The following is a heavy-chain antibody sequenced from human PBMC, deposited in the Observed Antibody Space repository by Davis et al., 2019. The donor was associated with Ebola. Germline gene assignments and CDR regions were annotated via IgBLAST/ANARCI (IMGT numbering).Heavy chain of an antibody. J-gene: IGHJ6*04. D-gene: IGHD3-22*01. Sequence: SVTVSCKASGGTLRSYAINWVRQAPGQGLEWMGGIIPIFGTANYAQKFQGRVTITADESTSTAYMELSSLRSEDTAVYYCARGRTLSRYDSSGYYYYYGMDVWGKGTTVTVSS. CDR1: GGTLRSYA. CDR2: IIPIFGTA. CDR3: ARGRTLSRYDSSGYYYYYGMDV. V-gene: IGHV1-69*13.